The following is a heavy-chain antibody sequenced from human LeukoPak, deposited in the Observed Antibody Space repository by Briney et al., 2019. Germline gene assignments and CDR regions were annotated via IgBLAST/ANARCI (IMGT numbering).Heavy chain of an antibody. CDR2: ISWNSINI. J-gene: IGHJ4*02. CDR3: ANAGGDGSNYYSDY. CDR1: GFTFDDYA. V-gene: IGHV3-9*01. Sequence: GGSLRLSCAASGFTFDDYAMHWVRQAPGKGLEWVSGISWNSINIAYADSVKGRFTISRDNAKNSLYLQMNSLRAEDTALYYCANAGGDGSNYYSDYWGQGTLVTVSS. D-gene: IGHD2-2*01.